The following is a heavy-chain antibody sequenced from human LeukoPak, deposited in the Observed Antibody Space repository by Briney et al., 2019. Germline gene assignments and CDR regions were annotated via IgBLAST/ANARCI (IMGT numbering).Heavy chain of an antibody. CDR3: ARHLNYYDSSGSRYYFDY. CDR1: GDSINSLDL. V-gene: IGHV4-39*01. Sequence: SETLSLTCTVSGDSINSLDLWSWVRQPPGKGLEWIGSIYYSGSTYYNPSLKSRVTISVDTSKNQFSLKLSSVTAADTAVYYCARHLNYYDSSGSRYYFDYWGQGTLVTVSS. CDR2: IYYSGST. D-gene: IGHD3-22*01. J-gene: IGHJ4*02.